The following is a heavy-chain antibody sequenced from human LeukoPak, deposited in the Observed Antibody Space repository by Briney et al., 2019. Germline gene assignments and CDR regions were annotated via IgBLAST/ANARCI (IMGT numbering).Heavy chain of an antibody. CDR1: GFTFSSYA. Sequence: GGSLRLSCAASGFTFSSYAMSWVRQAPGKGLEWVSAIGGSGGSTYYADSVKGRFTISRDNSKNTLYLQMNSLRAEDTAVYYCAKDLRETYYYDSSGYYYVGYYFDYWGQGTLVTVSS. CDR2: IGGSGGST. D-gene: IGHD3-22*01. J-gene: IGHJ4*02. V-gene: IGHV3-23*01. CDR3: AKDLRETYYYDSSGYYYVGYYFDY.